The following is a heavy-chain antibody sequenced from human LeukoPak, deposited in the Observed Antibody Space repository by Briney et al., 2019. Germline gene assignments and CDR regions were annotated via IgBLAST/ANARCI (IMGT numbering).Heavy chain of an antibody. J-gene: IGHJ6*02. D-gene: IGHD3-3*01. CDR3: ARLMRYYEFWSGGYYGMDV. V-gene: IGHV1-2*02. CDR1: GYTFTGYY. CDR2: INPNSGGT. Sequence: ASVKVSCKASGYTFTGYYMHWVRQAPGQGLEWMGWINPNSGGTNYAQKFQGRVTMTRDTSISTAYMELSRLRSDDTAVYYCARLMRYYEFWSGGYYGMDVWGQGTTVNVSS.